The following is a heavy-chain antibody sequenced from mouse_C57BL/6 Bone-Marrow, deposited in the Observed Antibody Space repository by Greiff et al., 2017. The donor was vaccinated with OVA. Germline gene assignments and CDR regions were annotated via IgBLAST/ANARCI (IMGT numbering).Heavy chain of an antibody. J-gene: IGHJ2*01. D-gene: IGHD2-4*01. CDR1: GYTFTDYE. Sequence: VQLQQSGAELVRPGASVTLSCKASGYTFTDYEMHWVKQTPVHGLEWIGAIDPETGGTAYNQKFKGKAILTADKSSSTAYMELRSLTSEDSAVYYGTRDYDYLFDYWGQGTTLTVSS. V-gene: IGHV1-15*01. CDR3: TRDYDYLFDY. CDR2: IDPETGGT.